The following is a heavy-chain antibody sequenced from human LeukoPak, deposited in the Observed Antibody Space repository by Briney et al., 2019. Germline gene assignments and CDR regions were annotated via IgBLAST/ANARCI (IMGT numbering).Heavy chain of an antibody. CDR2: IGDTRTTI. J-gene: IGHJ4*02. V-gene: IGHV3-48*03. CDR1: GFTFSSYG. CDR3: AREYTGSDYFDY. Sequence: AGGSLRLSCAASGFTFSSYGMNWVRQAPGKGLEWVSYIGDTRTTIYYADSVKGRFTISRDIAKNSLYLQMNSLRTEDTAVYYCAREYTGSDYFDYWGQGTLVTVSS. D-gene: IGHD5-12*01.